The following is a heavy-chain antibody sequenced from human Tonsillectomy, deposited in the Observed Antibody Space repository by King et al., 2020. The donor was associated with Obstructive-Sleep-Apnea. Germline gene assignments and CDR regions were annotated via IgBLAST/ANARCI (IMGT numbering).Heavy chain of an antibody. CDR2: IYPGDSDT. J-gene: IGHJ4*02. CDR3: ARGSPYDILTGYYSDFDY. D-gene: IGHD3-9*01. V-gene: IGHV5-51*01. CDR1: GYSFTSYW. Sequence: VQLVESGAEVKKPGESLKISCKGSGYSFTSYWIGWVRQIPGKGLEWMGIIYPGDSDTRYSPSFPGQVTSSADKSISPAYLPWSSLKASDTAMYYCARGSPYDILTGYYSDFDYWGQGTLVTVSS.